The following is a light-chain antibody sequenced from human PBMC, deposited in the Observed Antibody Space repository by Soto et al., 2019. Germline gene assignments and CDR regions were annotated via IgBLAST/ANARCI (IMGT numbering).Light chain of an antibody. CDR2: RGS. J-gene: IGKJ2*01. V-gene: IGKV1-5*03. CDR1: QSIGNW. CDR3: QQFNIYPYT. Sequence: DIQMTQSPSTLSASVGDTVTFTCRASQSIGNWMAWYQQTPGKAPKLLIYRGSSLQSGVPSRFSGSGSGTEFTLTIVKLQHDYFSVYFCQQFNIYPYTFGPGTKLEIK.